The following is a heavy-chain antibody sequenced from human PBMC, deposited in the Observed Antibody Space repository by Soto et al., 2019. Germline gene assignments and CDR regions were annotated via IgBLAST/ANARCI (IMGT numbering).Heavy chain of an antibody. Sequence: EVQMLESGGGLVQPGGSLRLSCAASGFTFSSYALTWVRQAPGKGLEWVSSITGSGDYTRYTDSVKGRFTITRDNAKNTLFLQMKSLRADDTAICYCGKDPNGDYFGAFDFWGQGTMVTVSS. CDR1: GFTFSSYA. V-gene: IGHV3-23*01. D-gene: IGHD4-17*01. J-gene: IGHJ3*01. CDR2: ITGSGDYT. CDR3: GKDPNGDYFGAFDF.